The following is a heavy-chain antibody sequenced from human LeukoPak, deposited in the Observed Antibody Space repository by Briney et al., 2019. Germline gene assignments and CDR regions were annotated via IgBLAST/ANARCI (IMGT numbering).Heavy chain of an antibody. V-gene: IGHV4-4*09. CDR2: IYTCGRN. J-gene: IGHJ3*02. D-gene: IGHD6-13*01. CDR1: GGSISRYY. Sequence: PSETLSLTCTVSGGSISRYYWNCLRQPPGKGLEWIGYIYTCGRNNYHPSLKSRVTISLDTSKNQFSLRLTSVTAADTGVYYCARSRNDAFDIWGQGTRVTVAS. CDR3: ARSRNDAFDI.